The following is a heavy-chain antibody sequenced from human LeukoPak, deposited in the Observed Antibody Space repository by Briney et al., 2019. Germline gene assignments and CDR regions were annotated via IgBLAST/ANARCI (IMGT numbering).Heavy chain of an antibody. CDR3: AKEQYPGYFDF. J-gene: IGHJ4*02. D-gene: IGHD1-14*01. Sequence: GGSLRLSCAASGFTFSSYWMSWVRQAPGEGLEWVANIKQDGSEKYYVDSVKGRFTISRDNSKNTLYLQLNNVRTEDTATYFCAKEQYPGYFDFWGQGTLVTVSA. V-gene: IGHV3-7*01. CDR1: GFTFSSYW. CDR2: IKQDGSEK.